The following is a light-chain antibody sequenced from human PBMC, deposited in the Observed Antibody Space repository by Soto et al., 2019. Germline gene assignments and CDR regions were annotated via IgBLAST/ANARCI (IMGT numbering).Light chain of an antibody. Sequence: QSVLTQPPSVSGAPGERVTISCTGSSSDIGAGYRVRWYQQVPGTAPKLLIYYNTNRPSGVPARFSCSKSGTSASLAISGLQAEDEADYYCQSFDKYLSAVVFGGGTKVTVL. J-gene: IGLJ2*01. CDR1: SSDIGAGYR. CDR3: QSFDKYLSAVV. V-gene: IGLV1-40*01. CDR2: YNT.